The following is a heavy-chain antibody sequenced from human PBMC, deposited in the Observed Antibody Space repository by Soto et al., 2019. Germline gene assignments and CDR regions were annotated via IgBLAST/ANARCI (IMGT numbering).Heavy chain of an antibody. Sequence: SGPTLVNPTQTLTLTCTFSGFSLSTSGMCVSWIRQPPGKALEWLALIDWDDDKRYSPSLKSRLTITKDTSKNQVVLTMTNMDPVDTATYYCAHRPSYCSGGSCYSCFDYWGQGTLVTVSS. D-gene: IGHD2-15*01. CDR2: IDWDDDK. CDR3: AHRPSYCSGGSCYSCFDY. J-gene: IGHJ4*02. V-gene: IGHV2-5*08. CDR1: GFSLSTSGMC.